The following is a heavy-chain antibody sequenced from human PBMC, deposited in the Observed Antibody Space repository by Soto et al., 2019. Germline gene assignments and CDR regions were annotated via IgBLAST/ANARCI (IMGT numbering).Heavy chain of an antibody. J-gene: IGHJ4*02. V-gene: IGHV3-30*18. CDR2: ISYDGSNK. CDR3: AKSDYDFWSGYDY. Sequence: SLRQSCAADGCTLSSYSMQCVRQAPGKGLEWVAVISYDGSNKYYADSVKGRFTISRDNSKNTLYLQMNSLRAEDTAVYYCAKSDYDFWSGYDYWGQGTLVTVSS. CDR1: GCTLSSYS. D-gene: IGHD3-3*01.